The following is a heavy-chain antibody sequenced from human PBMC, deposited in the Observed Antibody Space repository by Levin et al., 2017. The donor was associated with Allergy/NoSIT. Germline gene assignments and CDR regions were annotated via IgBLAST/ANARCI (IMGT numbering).Heavy chain of an antibody. CDR2: INPRDGLT. CDR3: ARGKIDYLGSGSHYYYYYMDV. D-gene: IGHD3-10*01. Sequence: PGESLKISCKASGYSFTTYYVHWVRQAPGQGLEWMGIINPRDGLTYHAQKFQGRVTMTRDTSTSTVYMELSSLRSEDTAVYFCARGKIDYLGSGSHYYYYYMDVWGKGTTVTASS. V-gene: IGHV1-46*03. J-gene: IGHJ6*03. CDR1: GYSFTTYY.